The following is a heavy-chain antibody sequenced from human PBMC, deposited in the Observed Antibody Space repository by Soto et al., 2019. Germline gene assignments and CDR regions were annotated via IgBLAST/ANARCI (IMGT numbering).Heavy chain of an antibody. V-gene: IGHV3-23*01. CDR3: VKTALGDYFSYGMDV. CDR2: ISDSGGRT. CDR1: GFTFNNYG. J-gene: IGHJ6*02. Sequence: EVQLLESGGGLVQPGGSLRLSCAVSGFTFNNYGMNWVRQAPGKGLEWVSSISDSGGRTYYADSVKGRFTISRDNSKNTLYLQMNSLRAEDTAIYYCVKTALGDYFSYGMDVWGQGTTVTVSS.